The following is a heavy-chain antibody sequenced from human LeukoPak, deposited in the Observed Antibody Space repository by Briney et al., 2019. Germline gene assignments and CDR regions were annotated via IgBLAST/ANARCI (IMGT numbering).Heavy chain of an antibody. D-gene: IGHD3-16*02. CDR3: ATALRLGELSLLDY. CDR1: GYTFTGYY. Sequence: VASVKVSCKTSGYTFTGYYMHWVRQAPGQGLEWMGWINPNSGVTNYAQKFQGRVTMTRDTSISTAYMELSRLRSDDTAVYYCATALRLGELSLLDYWGQGTLVTVSS. V-gene: IGHV1-2*02. CDR2: INPNSGVT. J-gene: IGHJ4*02.